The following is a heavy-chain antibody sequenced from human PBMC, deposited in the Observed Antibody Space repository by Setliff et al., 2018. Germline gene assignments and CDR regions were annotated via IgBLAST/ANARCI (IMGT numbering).Heavy chain of an antibody. CDR3: ARDRTAYSYGLDV. Sequence: SETLSLTCSVSGASIKQYCGWIRQPAGKGLECIGQTYTSGSSNYNPSLKRRVTIFVDESTNLFSLKLRSVTAADTAVCDCARDRTAYSYGLDVWGQGTTVTVSS. CDR2: TYTSGSS. J-gene: IGHJ6*02. CDR1: GASIKQY. D-gene: IGHD5-18*01. V-gene: IGHV4-4*07.